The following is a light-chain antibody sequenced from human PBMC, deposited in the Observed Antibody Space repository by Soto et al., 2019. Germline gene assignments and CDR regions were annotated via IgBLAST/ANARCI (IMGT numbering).Light chain of an antibody. Sequence: QAVVTQEPSLTVSPRGTVTLTCGSSTGVVTSGHYPNWIQQKPGQAPRTLIYDASNKHSWTPARFSGSLFGGKAALTLSGAQPEDEAEYYCLLSYGGARPEKVFGGGTKLTVL. CDR2: DAS. CDR1: TGVVTSGHY. J-gene: IGLJ2*01. CDR3: LLSYGGARPEKV. V-gene: IGLV7-46*01.